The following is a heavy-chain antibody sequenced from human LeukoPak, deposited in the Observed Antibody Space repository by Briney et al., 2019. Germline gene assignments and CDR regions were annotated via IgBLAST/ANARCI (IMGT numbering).Heavy chain of an antibody. CDR2: IYYSGST. Sequence: SETLSLTCTVSGGSISSYYWSWIRQPPGKGLEGIGYIYYSGSTNYNRSLKSRVTISVDTSKNQFSLKLSSVTAADTAVYYCARGGTYYYDSSGLFDYWGQGTLVTVSS. V-gene: IGHV4-59*01. CDR3: ARGGTYYYDSSGLFDY. D-gene: IGHD3-22*01. CDR1: GGSISSYY. J-gene: IGHJ4*02.